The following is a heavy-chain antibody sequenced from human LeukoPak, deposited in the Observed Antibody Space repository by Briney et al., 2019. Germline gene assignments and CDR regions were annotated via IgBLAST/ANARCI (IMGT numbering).Heavy chain of an antibody. D-gene: IGHD1-26*01. J-gene: IGHJ3*02. CDR2: ISYDGSNK. CDR3: AKDSAVSGSYPDASDI. Sequence: GRSLRLSCAASGFTFSSYGMHWVRQAPGKGLEWVAVISYDGSNKYYADSVKGRFTLSRDNSKNTLYLQMNSLRAEDTAVYYCAKDSAVSGSYPDASDIWGQGTMVTVSS. V-gene: IGHV3-30*18. CDR1: GFTFSSYG.